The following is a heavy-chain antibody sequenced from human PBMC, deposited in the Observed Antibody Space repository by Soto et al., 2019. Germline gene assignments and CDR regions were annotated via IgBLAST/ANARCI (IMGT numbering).Heavy chain of an antibody. CDR1: GFAFSDYY. D-gene: IGHD5-12*01. V-gene: IGHV3-11*06. J-gene: IGHJ4*02. CDR3: VRDSGYSGYPX. CDR2: ITSSSSNFT. Sequence: GGSLRLSCEASGFAFSDYYMSWIRQAPGKGLEWVSYITSSSSNFTNYADSVRGRFTISRDNARNSVSLQMNSLRTEDTAVYYCVRDSGYSGYPXWGQGTQFTVSX.